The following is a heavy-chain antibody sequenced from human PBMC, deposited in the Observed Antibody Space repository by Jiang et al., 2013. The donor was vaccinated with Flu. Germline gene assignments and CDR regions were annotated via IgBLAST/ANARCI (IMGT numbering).Heavy chain of an antibody. J-gene: IGHJ4*02. CDR3: ARGSEYYYDSSGHPPDY. CDR1: GYTFAHYW. CDR2: IYPDDSNA. V-gene: IGHV5-51*01. D-gene: IGHD3-22*01. Sequence: GAEVKKPGESLKISCKGSGYTFAHYWIGWVRQTPGKGLEWMGIIYPDDSNARYSPSFEGQVTMSADKSISTAYLYWSNLKASDTAMYYCARGSEYYYDSSGHPPDYWGQGTLVTVSS.